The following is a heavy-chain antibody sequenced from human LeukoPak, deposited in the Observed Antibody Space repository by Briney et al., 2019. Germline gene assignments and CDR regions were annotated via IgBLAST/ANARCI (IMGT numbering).Heavy chain of an antibody. D-gene: IGHD3-22*01. V-gene: IGHV1-69*13. J-gene: IGHJ3*02. Sequence: SVKVSCKASGGTFSSYAISWVRQAPGQGLEWMGGIIPIFGTANYAQKFQGRVTITADESTSTAYMELSSLRSEDTAVYYCARDRNYYDSSGYDAFDIWGQGTMVAVSS. CDR2: IIPIFGTA. CDR3: ARDRNYYDSSGYDAFDI. CDR1: GGTFSSYA.